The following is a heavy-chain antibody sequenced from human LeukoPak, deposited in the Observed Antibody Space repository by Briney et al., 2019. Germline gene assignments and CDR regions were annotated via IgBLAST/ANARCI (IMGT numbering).Heavy chain of an antibody. CDR3: ARSKGSSFPHMDV. CDR1: GDSISSSNW. J-gene: IGHJ6*03. V-gene: IGHV4-4*02. CDR2: INHSAST. D-gene: IGHD6-13*01. Sequence: PSETLSVTCAGSGDSISSSNWWSWVRQPPGKGLEWMGEINHSASTNYNPSLKSRVTISVDTSKNQFSLKLSSVTAADTAVYYCARSKGSSFPHMDVWGKGTTVTVSS.